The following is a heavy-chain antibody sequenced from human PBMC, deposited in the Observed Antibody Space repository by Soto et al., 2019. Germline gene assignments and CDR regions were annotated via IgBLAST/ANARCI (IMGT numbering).Heavy chain of an antibody. Sequence: EVQLVESGGGLVQPGGSLRLSCAASGFTLTNYWMHWVRQAPGKGLVWVSRINSNGRSITYADSVKGRCTISRDNATNTLYLQMNSLRAEDTAVYYCARGGAARAYYYYGMDVWGQGTTVTVSS. J-gene: IGHJ6*02. CDR2: INSNGRSI. D-gene: IGHD6-6*01. V-gene: IGHV3-74*01. CDR3: ARGGAARAYYYYGMDV. CDR1: GFTLTNYW.